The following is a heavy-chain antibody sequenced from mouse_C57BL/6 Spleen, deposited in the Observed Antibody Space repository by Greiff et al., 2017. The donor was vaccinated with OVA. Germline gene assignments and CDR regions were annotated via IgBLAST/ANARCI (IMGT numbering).Heavy chain of an antibody. CDR3: ARKESGTGGGYFGV. CDR1: GFTFSSYT. D-gene: IGHD1-3*01. V-gene: IGHV5-9*01. CDR2: ISGGGGNT. J-gene: IGHJ1*03. Sequence: EVQLQESGGGLVKPGGSLKLSCAASGFTFSSYTMYWVRQTPGQRLEWVATISGGGGNTYYPDSVKGRFTLSRDNASNTLYLQMSRLRSEDTDLYDGARKESGTGGGYFGVGGTGTTVTVSS.